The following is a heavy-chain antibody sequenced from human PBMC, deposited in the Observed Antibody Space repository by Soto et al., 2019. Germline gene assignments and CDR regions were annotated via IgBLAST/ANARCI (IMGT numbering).Heavy chain of an antibody. CDR2: VKSKADGGTA. V-gene: IGHV3-15*07. CDR3: NSYPYFWGGHTPL. Sequence: EVQLVESGGGLVQPAGSLRLSCAASGFSITNTWMHWVRQAPGKGLEWVGRVKSKADGGTADYAAPVKGRFTVSRDDSKNTQYLQMNSLKMEDTAVYYCNSYPYFWGGHTPLWGQGTLVTVSS. J-gene: IGHJ4*02. D-gene: IGHD3-3*01. CDR1: GFSITNTW.